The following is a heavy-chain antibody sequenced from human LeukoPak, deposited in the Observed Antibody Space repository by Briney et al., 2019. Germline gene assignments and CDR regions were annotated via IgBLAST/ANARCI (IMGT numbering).Heavy chain of an antibody. D-gene: IGHD2-2*01. J-gene: IGHJ4*02. CDR3: ARGGYCSSTSCCLDY. Sequence: SETLSLTCTVSGGSISSGGYYWSWIRQHPGKGLEWIGYIYYSGSTYYNPSLESRVTISVDTSKNQFSLKLSSVTAADTAVYYCARGGYCSSTSCCLDYWGQGTLVTVSS. CDR1: GGSISSGGYY. V-gene: IGHV4-31*03. CDR2: IYYSGST.